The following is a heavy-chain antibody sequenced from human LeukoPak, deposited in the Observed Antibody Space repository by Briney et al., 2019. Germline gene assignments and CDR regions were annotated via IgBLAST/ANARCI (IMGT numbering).Heavy chain of an antibody. V-gene: IGHV3-21*01. CDR3: ARDDTDHLYNWFDP. CDR1: GFTFSSYS. J-gene: IGHJ5*02. Sequence: GGSLRLFCAASGFTFSSYSMNWVCQAPGKGLEWVSSISSSSSYIYYADSAKGRFTISRDNAKNSLYLQMNSLRAEDTAVYYCARDDTDHLYNWFDPWGQGTLVTVSS. CDR2: ISSSSSYI. D-gene: IGHD1-14*01.